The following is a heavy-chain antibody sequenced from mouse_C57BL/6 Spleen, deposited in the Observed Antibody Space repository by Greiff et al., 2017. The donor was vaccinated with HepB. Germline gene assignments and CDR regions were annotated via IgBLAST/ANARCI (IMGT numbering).Heavy chain of an antibody. Sequence: QVQLQQSGAELARPGASVKLSCKASGYTFTSYGISWVKQRTGQGLEWIGEIYPRSGNTYYNEKFKGKATLTADKSSSTAYMELRSLTSEDSAVYFRARGGAYWGQGTLVTVSA. CDR3: ARGGAY. V-gene: IGHV1-81*01. D-gene: IGHD1-1*02. CDR2: IYPRSGNT. CDR1: GYTFTSYG. J-gene: IGHJ3*01.